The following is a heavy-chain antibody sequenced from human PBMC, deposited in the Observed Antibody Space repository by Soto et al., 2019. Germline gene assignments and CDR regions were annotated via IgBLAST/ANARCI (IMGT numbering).Heavy chain of an antibody. V-gene: IGHV1-46*01. D-gene: IGHD3-22*01. Sequence: ASVKVSCKASGYTFTSYYMHWVRQAPGQGLEWMGIINPIFGTANYAQKFQGRVAITADESTSTAYMELSSLRSEDTAVYYCARDQGSSGYYSPNYYFDYWGQGNLVTVS. CDR3: ARDQGSSGYYSPNYYFDY. J-gene: IGHJ4*02. CDR1: GYTFTSYY. CDR2: INPIFGTA.